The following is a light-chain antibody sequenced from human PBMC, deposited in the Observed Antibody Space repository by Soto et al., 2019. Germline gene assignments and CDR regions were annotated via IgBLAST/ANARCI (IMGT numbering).Light chain of an antibody. CDR2: KTS. CDR3: QQYSTYSMYS. Sequence: DIQVTQSPSTLPASVGDRVTITCRASQTINNWLAWYQQKPGKAPKLLIYKTSTLQSGVPSRFSGSGSGTECTLTINCLQPDDFAPYYCQQYSTYSMYSFGQGTRVEIK. V-gene: IGKV1-5*03. J-gene: IGKJ2*03. CDR1: QTINNW.